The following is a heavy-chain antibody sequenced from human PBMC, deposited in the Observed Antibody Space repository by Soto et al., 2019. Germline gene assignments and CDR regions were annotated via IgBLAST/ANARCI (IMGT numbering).Heavy chain of an antibody. D-gene: IGHD1-1*01. CDR2: LYDVDGS. CDR3: ATWHEREHAYDV. Sequence: DVQLVESGGGLIQPGESLRLSCAAFGLTISGKKYVAWLRQAPGKGLAWVSALYDVDGSFYADSVKGRFTTSRDSSKTTVYIQMNDLRPDDTAVYYCATWHEREHAYDVGGQGTTVTVPS. V-gene: IGHV3-53*01. J-gene: IGHJ3*01. CDR1: GLTISGKKY.